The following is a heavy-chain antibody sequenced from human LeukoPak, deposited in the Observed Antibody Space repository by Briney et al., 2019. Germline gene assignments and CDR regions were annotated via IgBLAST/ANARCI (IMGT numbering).Heavy chain of an antibody. D-gene: IGHD6-13*01. J-gene: IGHJ6*03. CDR3: ARGKGIAAAGSSGGSYYMDV. CDR1: GDSMIGYY. CDR2: IYYTGNT. Sequence: SETLSLTCSVSGDSMIGYYWGWIRQPPGKGLEWIGNIYYTGNTYYNSSLKSRVTISLDTSKNQFSLKVISMTAADTAVYYCARGKGIAAAGSSGGSYYMDVWGKGPTVSVSS. V-gene: IGHV4-39*07.